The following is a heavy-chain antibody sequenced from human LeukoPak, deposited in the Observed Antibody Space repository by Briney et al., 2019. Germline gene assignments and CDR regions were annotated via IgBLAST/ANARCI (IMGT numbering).Heavy chain of an antibody. J-gene: IGHJ3*02. CDR3: AKGSWFGQSPSDVFHI. Sequence: GGSLRLSCAASGFTFSSYAMSWVRQAPGKGLEWVSGVSISGATTHHADSVKGRFTISRDNSKNTLYLQMNSLRADGTAVYYCAKGSWFGQSPSDVFHIWGQGTMVTVSS. CDR2: VSISGATT. V-gene: IGHV3-23*01. CDR1: GFTFSSYA. D-gene: IGHD3-10*01.